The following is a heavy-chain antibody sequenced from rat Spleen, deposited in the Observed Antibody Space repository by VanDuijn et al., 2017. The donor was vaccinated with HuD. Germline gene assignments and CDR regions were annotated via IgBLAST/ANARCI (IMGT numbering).Heavy chain of an antibody. CDR2: INYDGSRT. V-gene: IGHV5S10*01. J-gene: IGHJ3*01. Sequence: EVQLVESGGGLVQPGGSLKLSCAASGFTFSDYYMAWVRQAPTKGLEWVATINYDGSRTDYRDSVKGRFTISRDNAKSTLYLQMGSLRSEDTATYYCATRDGGYPGWGQGTLVTVSS. CDR1: GFTFSDYY. CDR3: ATRDGGYPG. D-gene: IGHD1-11*01.